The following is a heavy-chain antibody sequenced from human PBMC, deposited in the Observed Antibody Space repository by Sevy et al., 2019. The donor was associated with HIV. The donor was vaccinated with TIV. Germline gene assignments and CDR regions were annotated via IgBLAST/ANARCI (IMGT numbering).Heavy chain of an antibody. CDR2: INWSGSNT. CDR1: GFTFDDYA. J-gene: IGHJ3*02. CDR3: ARNTYYYDTTGFGAFDI. V-gene: IGHV3-20*04. Sequence: GGSLRLSCAASGFTFDDYAMSWVRQAPGKGLEWVSGINWSGSNTGYADSVKGGFTISRDSAKTSLYLQMNSLRTEDTALFYCARNTYYYDTTGFGAFDIWGQGTMDTVSS. D-gene: IGHD3-22*01.